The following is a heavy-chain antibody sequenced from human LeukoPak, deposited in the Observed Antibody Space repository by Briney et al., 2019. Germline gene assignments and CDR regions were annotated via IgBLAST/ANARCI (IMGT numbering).Heavy chain of an antibody. CDR3: ARERPPGDSSNWFLEGYFDI. D-gene: IGHD6-13*01. CDR1: GGTFSSYA. J-gene: IGHJ4*02. CDR2: IIPIFGTA. V-gene: IGHV1-69*05. Sequence: SVKVSCKASGGTFSSYAVTWARQAPGQGLEWMGRIIPIFGTANYAQKFQGRVTITTDESTSTAYMELSTLRSDDTAVYYCARERPPGDSSNWFLEGYFDIWGQGTLVTVSS.